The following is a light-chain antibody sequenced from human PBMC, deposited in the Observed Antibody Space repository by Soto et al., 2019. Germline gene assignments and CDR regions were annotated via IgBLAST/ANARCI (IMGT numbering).Light chain of an antibody. V-gene: IGKV3D-15*01. J-gene: IGKJ1*01. CDR3: QQYKNWPRT. CDR1: ETISSN. CDR2: EAS. Sequence: EIVMTQSPATLSMSPGERATLSCRASETISSNLVWYQQKPGQAPRLLIHEASTRATGIPARFSGSGSGTDFTLTISSLQSEDFAVYYCQQYKNWPRTFGQGTRVEIK.